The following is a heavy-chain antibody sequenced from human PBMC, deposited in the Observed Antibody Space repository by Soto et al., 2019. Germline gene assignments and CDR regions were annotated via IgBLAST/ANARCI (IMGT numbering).Heavy chain of an antibody. V-gene: IGHV3-30*18. CDR1: GFTFSSYG. Sequence: QVQLVESGGGVVQPGRSLRLSCAASGFTFSSYGMHWVRQAPGKGLEWVAVISYDGSNKYYADSVKGRFTISRDNSKNTLYLQMNSLRAEDTAVYYCAKDITMIVAGPGGGDYWGQGALVTVSS. CDR2: ISYDGSNK. J-gene: IGHJ4*02. D-gene: IGHD3-22*01. CDR3: AKDITMIVAGPGGGDY.